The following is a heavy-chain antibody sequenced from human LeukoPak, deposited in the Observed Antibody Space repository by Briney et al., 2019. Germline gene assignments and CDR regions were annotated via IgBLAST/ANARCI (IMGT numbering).Heavy chain of an antibody. CDR2: ISGSGGST. D-gene: IGHD5-18*01. J-gene: IGHJ4*02. CDR3: AEETTPGYGYGSSYFDY. CDR1: GFTFSSYA. Sequence: GGSLRLSCAASGFTFSSYAMSWVRQAPEKGLEWVSSISGSGGSTYYADSVKGRFTISRDNSENTLYLQMNSLGAEDTAVYCCAEETTPGYGYGSSYFDYWGQGTLVTVSS. V-gene: IGHV3-23*01.